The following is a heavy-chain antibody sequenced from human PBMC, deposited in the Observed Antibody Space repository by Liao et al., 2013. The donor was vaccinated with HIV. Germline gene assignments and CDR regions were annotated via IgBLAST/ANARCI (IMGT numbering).Heavy chain of an antibody. V-gene: IGHV4-34*01. CDR1: GGSFSAYY. CDR3: ARFGPPYSGLFYGAGAFDI. D-gene: IGHD1-26*01. Sequence: QVQLQQWGAGLLRPSETLSLTCAVYGGSFSAYYWSWIRQSPHKGLEWIGEINHRGTTSYNPSLKSPVTISVDTSKNQFSLKVTSVTAADTAVYYCARFGPPYSGLFYGAGAFDIWGQGTVVTVSS. J-gene: IGHJ3*02. CDR2: INHRGTT.